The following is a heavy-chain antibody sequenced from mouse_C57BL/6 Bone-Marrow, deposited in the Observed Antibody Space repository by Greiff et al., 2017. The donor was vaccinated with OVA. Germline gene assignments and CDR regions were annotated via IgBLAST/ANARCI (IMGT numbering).Heavy chain of an antibody. Sequence: QVQLQQSGAELARPGASVKMSCKASGYTFTSYTMHWVKQRPGQGLEWIGYINPSSGYTKYNQKFKDKATLPADKSSSTAYLQLSSLSSVDSAVYYCASMGDVYSFAFWGQGTLVTVSA. J-gene: IGHJ3*01. D-gene: IGHD2-3*01. CDR3: ASMGDVYSFAF. CDR1: GYTFTSYT. CDR2: INPSSGYT. V-gene: IGHV1-4*01.